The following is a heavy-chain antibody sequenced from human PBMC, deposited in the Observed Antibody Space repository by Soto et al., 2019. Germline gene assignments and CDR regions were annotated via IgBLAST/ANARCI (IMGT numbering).Heavy chain of an antibody. J-gene: IGHJ6*02. CDR1: GGSISSSSYY. D-gene: IGHD3-3*01. V-gene: IGHV4-39*01. CDR2: IYYSGST. CDR3: ARVYDFWSGYLKNYGMDV. Sequence: SETLSLTXTVSGGSISSSSYYWGWIRQPPGKGLEWIGSIYYSGSTYYNPSLKSRVTISVDTSKNQFSLKLSSVTAADTAVYYCARVYDFWSGYLKNYGMDVWGQGTTVTVSS.